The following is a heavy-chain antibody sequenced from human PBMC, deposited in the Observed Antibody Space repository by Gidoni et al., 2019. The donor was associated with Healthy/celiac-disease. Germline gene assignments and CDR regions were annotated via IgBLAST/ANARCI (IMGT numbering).Heavy chain of an antibody. J-gene: IGHJ6*02. CDR3: ARDRVRMVRGVIDYYYGMDV. Sequence: QVQLQESGPGLVKPSETLSLPCAVSGYSISSGYYWGWIRQPPGKGLAWIGSIYHCGSTYYNPSLKSRVTISVDTSKNQFSLKLSSVTAADTAVYYCARDRVRMVRGVIDYYYGMDVWGQGTTVTVSS. V-gene: IGHV4-38-2*02. CDR2: IYHCGST. CDR1: GYSISSGYY. D-gene: IGHD3-10*01.